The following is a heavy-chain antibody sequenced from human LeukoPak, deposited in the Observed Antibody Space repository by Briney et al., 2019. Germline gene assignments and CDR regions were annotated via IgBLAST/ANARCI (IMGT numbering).Heavy chain of an antibody. CDR1: GYTFTGYY. J-gene: IGHJ5*02. Sequence: ASVKVSCKASGYTFTGYYMHWVRQAPGQGLEWMGWINPNSGGTNYAQKFQGRVTMTRDTSISTAYMELSRPRSDDTAVYYCARVGSWFHRFDPWGQGTLVTVSA. V-gene: IGHV1-2*02. D-gene: IGHD6-13*01. CDR3: ARVGSWFHRFDP. CDR2: INPNSGGT.